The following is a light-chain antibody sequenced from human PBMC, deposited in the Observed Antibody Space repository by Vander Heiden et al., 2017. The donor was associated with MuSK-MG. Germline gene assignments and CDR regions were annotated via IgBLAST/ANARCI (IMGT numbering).Light chain of an antibody. CDR1: QSVGSD. J-gene: IGKJ4*01. V-gene: IGKV3-15*01. Sequence: ERARPQSPATLTVAPGERATLSYRASQSVGSDLAWYQHKPGQAPRLLIYGASTRATGIPARFSGSGSGTEFTLTISSLQSEDFAVYYCQQYNNWPPLTFGGGTKVEIK. CDR2: GAS. CDR3: QQYNNWPPLT.